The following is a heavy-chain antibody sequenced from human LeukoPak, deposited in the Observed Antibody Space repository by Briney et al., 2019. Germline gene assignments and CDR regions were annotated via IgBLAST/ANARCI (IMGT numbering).Heavy chain of an antibody. J-gene: IGHJ4*02. Sequence: GASVKVSCKASGYTFTSYDINWVRQATGQGLEWMGYMNPNSGKTEYAQKFQGRVTMTADTSISTAYMELSSLSSEDTAVYYCAREIRRDDYWGQGTLVTVSS. CDR1: GYTFTSYD. CDR3: AREIRRDDY. CDR2: MNPNSGKT. V-gene: IGHV1-8*01.